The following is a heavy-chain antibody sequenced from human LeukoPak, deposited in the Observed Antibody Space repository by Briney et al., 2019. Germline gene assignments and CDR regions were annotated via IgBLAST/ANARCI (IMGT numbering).Heavy chain of an antibody. D-gene: IGHD1-14*01. J-gene: IGHJ6*02. CDR1: GYTFTGYY. Sequence: ASVKVSCKASGYTFTGYYMHWVRQAPGQGLGWMGWTNPNSGGTNYAQKFQGRVTMTRDTSISTAYMELSRLRSDDTAVYYCAREPVLAGDYYYYGMDVWGQGTTVTVSS. V-gene: IGHV1-2*02. CDR2: TNPNSGGT. CDR3: AREPVLAGDYYYYGMDV.